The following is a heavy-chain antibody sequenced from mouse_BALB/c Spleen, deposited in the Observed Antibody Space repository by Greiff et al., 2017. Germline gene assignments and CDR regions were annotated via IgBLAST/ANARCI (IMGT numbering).Heavy chain of an antibody. CDR3: ARRGGYYYAMDY. CDR2: ISSGSSTI. Sequence: EVQLVESGGGLVQPGGSRTLSCAASGFTFSSFGMHWVRQAPEKGLEWVAYISSGSSTIYYADTVKGRFTISRDYPKNTLFLQMTSLRSEDTAMYYCARRGGYYYAMDYWGQGTSVTVSS. J-gene: IGHJ4*01. CDR1: GFTFSSFG. V-gene: IGHV5-17*02.